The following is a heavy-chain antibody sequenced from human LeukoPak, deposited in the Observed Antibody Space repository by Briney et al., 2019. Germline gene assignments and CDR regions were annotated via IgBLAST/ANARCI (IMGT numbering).Heavy chain of an antibody. CDR3: ARFLAVAGLDY. D-gene: IGHD6-19*01. J-gene: IGHJ4*02. V-gene: IGHV1-46*01. CDR1: GYTFTSYY. CDR2: INPSGGST. Sequence: ASVKVSCMASGYTFTSYYMHWVRQAPGQGLEWMGIINPSGGSTSYAQKFQGRVTMTRDTSTSTVYMELSSLRSEDTAVYYCARFLAVAGLDYWGQGTLVTVSS.